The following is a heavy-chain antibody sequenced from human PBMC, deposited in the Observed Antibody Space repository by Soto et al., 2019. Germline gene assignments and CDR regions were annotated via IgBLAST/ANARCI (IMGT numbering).Heavy chain of an antibody. V-gene: IGHV3-33*06. CDR1: GFSFSTYG. D-gene: IGHD3-16*01. J-gene: IGHJ4*02. Sequence: QVQLVESGGDVVQPGTSLRLSCAASGFSFSTYGMHWVRQAPGKGLEWVAVIWHDGSKKYYGDSVKGRFTISRDNSKNTLYLQMNKLGAEETAVYCCAKDGPSWGRGFDYWGQGTLVTVSS. CDR2: IWHDGSKK. CDR3: AKDGPSWGRGFDY.